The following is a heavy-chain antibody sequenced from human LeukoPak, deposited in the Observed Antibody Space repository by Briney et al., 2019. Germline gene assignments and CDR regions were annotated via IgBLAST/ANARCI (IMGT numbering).Heavy chain of an antibody. D-gene: IGHD3-22*01. CDR2: ISGSGGST. J-gene: IGHJ4*02. Sequence: GGSLRLSCAASGFTFSSYAMSWVRQAPGKGLEWASAISGSGGSTYYADSVKGRFTISRDNSRNTLYLQMNSLRAEVTAVYYCAKDKHYYYDSGGYYYFDYWGQGTLVTVSS. V-gene: IGHV3-23*01. CDR1: GFTFSSYA. CDR3: AKDKHYYYDSGGYYYFDY.